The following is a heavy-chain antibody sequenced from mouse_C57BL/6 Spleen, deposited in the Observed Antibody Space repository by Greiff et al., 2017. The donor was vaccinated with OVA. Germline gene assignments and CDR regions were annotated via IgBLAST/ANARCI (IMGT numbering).Heavy chain of an antibody. CDR1: GFTFSDYG. D-gene: IGHD4-1*01. CDR2: ISSGSSTI. V-gene: IGHV5-17*01. CDR3: ASLNWDDY. J-gene: IGHJ2*01. Sequence: DVHLVESGGGLVKPGGSLKLSCAASGFTFSDYGMHWVRQAPEKGLEWVAYISSGSSTIYYADTVKGRFTISRDNAKNTLFLQMTSLGSEDTAMYYCASLNWDDYWGQGTTLTVSS.